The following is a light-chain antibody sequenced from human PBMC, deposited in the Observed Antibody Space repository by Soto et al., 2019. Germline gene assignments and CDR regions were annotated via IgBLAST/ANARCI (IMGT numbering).Light chain of an antibody. CDR2: AAS. V-gene: IGKV1-39*01. Sequence: DIQMTQSPSSLSASVGDRVTITCRASQTISRYLNWYQQKPGKAPNLLIYAASTLQGGVPSRFSGSGSGTDFTLTISSLQPDDFATYYCQHYNSYSEAFGQGTKVDIK. CDR1: QTISRY. CDR3: QHYNSYSEA. J-gene: IGKJ1*01.